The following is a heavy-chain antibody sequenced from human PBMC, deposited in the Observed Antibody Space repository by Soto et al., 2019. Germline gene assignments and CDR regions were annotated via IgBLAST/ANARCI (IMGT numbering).Heavy chain of an antibody. D-gene: IGHD3-22*01. V-gene: IGHV1-8*02. J-gene: IGHJ3*02. CDR1: GYTFTSYG. Sequence: ASVKVSCKASGYTFTSYGISWVRQATGQGLEWMGWMNPNSGNTGYAQKFQGRVTMTRNTSISTAYMELSSLRSEDTAVYYCARDTEYYYDSSGYWNDAFDIWGQGTMVT. CDR3: ARDTEYYYDSSGYWNDAFDI. CDR2: MNPNSGNT.